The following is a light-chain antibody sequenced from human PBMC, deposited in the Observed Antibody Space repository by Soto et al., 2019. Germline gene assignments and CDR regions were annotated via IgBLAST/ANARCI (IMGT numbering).Light chain of an antibody. CDR3: QSYDSSLSGSV. Sequence: QSVLTQPPSVSGAPGQRGTISCTGNSSNVGAGYDVHWYQQLPGTAPKLLIYGNTNRPSGVPDRFSGSKSGSSASLAITGIQAEDEADYYCQSYDSSLSGSVFGGGTKLTVL. J-gene: IGLJ2*01. CDR1: SSNVGAGYD. V-gene: IGLV1-40*01. CDR2: GNT.